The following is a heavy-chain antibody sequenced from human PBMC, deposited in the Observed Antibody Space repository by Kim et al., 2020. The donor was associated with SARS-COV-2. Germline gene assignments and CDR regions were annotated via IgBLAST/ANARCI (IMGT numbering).Heavy chain of an antibody. J-gene: IGHJ4*02. CDR2: ISEDASRI. Sequence: GGSLRLSCAASGFTFRSQMMHWVRQTPGKGLVWVSRISEDASRIDYADAVKGRFTISRDNAKNNLYLQMDSLRLEDTAVYYCVKGMTPMGGYWGQGTQVIVSS. V-gene: IGHV3-74*01. D-gene: IGHD3-16*01. CDR3: VKGMTPMGGY. CDR1: GFTFRSQM.